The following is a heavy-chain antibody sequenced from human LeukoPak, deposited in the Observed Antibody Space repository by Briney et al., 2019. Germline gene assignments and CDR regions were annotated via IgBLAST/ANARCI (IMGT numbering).Heavy chain of an antibody. CDR2: ISGSGGST. D-gene: IGHD1-26*01. J-gene: IGHJ3*02. CDR1: GFTFSSYA. CDR3: AKDPESGSYYDDAFDI. Sequence: GGSVRLSCAASGFTFSSYAMSWVRQAPGKGLEWVSAISGSGGSTYYADSVKGRFTISRDNSKNTLYLQMNSLRAEDTAVYYCAKDPESGSYYDDAFDIWGQGTTVTVSS. V-gene: IGHV3-23*01.